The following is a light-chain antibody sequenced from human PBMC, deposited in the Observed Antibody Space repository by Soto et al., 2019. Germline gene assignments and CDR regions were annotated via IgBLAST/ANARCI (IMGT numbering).Light chain of an antibody. Sequence: DIQMTQSPSSVSASIGDRVTITCRASQDIGRRLAWFQQKPGKAPKYLIQAASSLQGGVPSTFSGSGSGTDFTLTINTLHPDDFATYSCLQGYSFPRTFGQGTTVEIK. CDR3: LQGYSFPRT. CDR2: AAS. CDR1: QDIGRR. V-gene: IGKV1-12*01. J-gene: IGKJ1*01.